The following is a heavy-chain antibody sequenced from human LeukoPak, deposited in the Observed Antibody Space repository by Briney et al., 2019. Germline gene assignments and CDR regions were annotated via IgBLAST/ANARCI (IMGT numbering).Heavy chain of an antibody. V-gene: IGHV4-61*02. CDR2: SGST. CDR1: GDSISSGDYY. D-gene: IGHD3-22*01. CDR3: ARGPYSYDSSGAFDI. J-gene: IGHJ3*02. Sequence: PSETLSLTCTVSGDSISSGDYYWSWIRQPAGKGLEWIGRSGSTNYNPSLKSRVTISVDTSKNQFSLKLSSVTAADTAVYFCARGPYSYDSSGAFDIWGQGTMVTVSS.